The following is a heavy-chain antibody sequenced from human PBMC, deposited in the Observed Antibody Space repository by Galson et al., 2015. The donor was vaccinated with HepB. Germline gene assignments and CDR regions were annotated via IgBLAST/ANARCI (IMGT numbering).Heavy chain of an antibody. V-gene: IGHV5-51*01. Sequence: QSGAEVKKPGESLKISCKGSGYSFTSYWIGWVRQMPGKGLEWMGIIYPGDSDTRYSPSFQGQVTISADKSINTAYLQWSSLKASDTAMYYCARLPRGLAYYYYGMDVWGQGTTVTVSS. J-gene: IGHJ6*02. CDR2: IYPGDSDT. D-gene: IGHD3-10*01. CDR3: ARLPRGLAYYYYGMDV. CDR1: GYSFTSYW.